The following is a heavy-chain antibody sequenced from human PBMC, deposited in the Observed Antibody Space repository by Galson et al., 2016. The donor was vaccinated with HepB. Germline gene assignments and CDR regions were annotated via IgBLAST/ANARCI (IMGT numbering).Heavy chain of an antibody. CDR1: GFTFSAYT. V-gene: IGHV3-21*01. D-gene: IGHD2-15*01. CDR2: ISGESDYI. Sequence: SLRLSCAASGFTFSAYTMNWVRQAPGKGLEWISSISGESDYIYYADSVKGRFTTSRDNAKNSLYLQMSRLRVEDTALYYCARVGYCSDGSCWFYYYGMDVWGQGTTVTVSS. J-gene: IGHJ6*02. CDR3: ARVGYCSDGSCWFYYYGMDV.